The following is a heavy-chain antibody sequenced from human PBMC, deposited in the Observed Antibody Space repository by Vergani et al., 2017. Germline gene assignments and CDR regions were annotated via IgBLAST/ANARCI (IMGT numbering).Heavy chain of an antibody. Sequence: EVQLVQSGAEVKKPGESLRISCKGSGYSFTRYWISWVRQMPGKGLEWMGIIYAGDSDVRYSPSFQGQVTMSVDNSLSTAYLQWSSLKASDTATYYCAKTHDFSTLYSSYNWFDPWGQGTQVTVSS. D-gene: IGHD3/OR15-3a*01. J-gene: IGHJ5*02. CDR2: IYAGDSDV. CDR1: GYSFTRYW. CDR3: AKTHDFSTLYSSYNWFDP. V-gene: IGHV5-51*01.